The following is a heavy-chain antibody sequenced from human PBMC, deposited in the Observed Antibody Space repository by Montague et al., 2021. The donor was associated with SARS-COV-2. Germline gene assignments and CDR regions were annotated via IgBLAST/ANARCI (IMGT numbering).Heavy chain of an antibody. CDR1: GGSFSSSGYY. CDR2: NNYSGNT. CDR3: ARLPPYRFNSNGHYYNAFDF. D-gene: IGHD3-22*01. J-gene: IGHJ3*01. Sequence: SETLSLTCTVSGGSFSSSGYYWGWIRQPPGKGLEWIGSNNYSGNTYYSPSLQSRVTISADTYKNPFSLRLNSMTAADTAVYYCARLPPYRFNSNGHYYNAFDFWGQGTLVTVSS. V-gene: IGHV4-39*01.